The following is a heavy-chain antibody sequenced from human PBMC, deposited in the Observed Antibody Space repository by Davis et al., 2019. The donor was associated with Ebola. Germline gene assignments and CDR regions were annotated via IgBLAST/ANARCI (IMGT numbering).Heavy chain of an antibody. V-gene: IGHV3-74*01. CDR2: INSDGSST. CDR3: ANSSPAQNFYFDY. CDR1: GFTFSSYW. D-gene: IGHD2/OR15-2a*01. J-gene: IGHJ4*02. Sequence: HTGGSLRLSCAASGFTFSSYWMHWVRQAPGKGLVWVSRINSDGSSTSYADSVKGRFTLSRDNSKNTLYLQMNSLRAEDTAIYYCANSSPAQNFYFDYWGQGTLVTVSS.